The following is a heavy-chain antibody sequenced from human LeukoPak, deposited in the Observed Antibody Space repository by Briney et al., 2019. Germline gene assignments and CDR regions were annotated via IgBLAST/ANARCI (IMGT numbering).Heavy chain of an antibody. CDR1: AYTFNAYL. D-gene: IGHD3-10*01. CDR2: IDPSGGST. V-gene: IGHV1-46*02. Sequence: ASVKVSCKTSAYTFNAYLIHWVRQAPGQGLEWMGMIDPSGGSTAYAQKFQGRVTVTRDTSTSTLYMELSSLRSDDTAVYYCAXXLGLRGVTNWFDPWGQGTLVTVSS. J-gene: IGHJ5*02. CDR3: AXXLGLRGVTNWFDP.